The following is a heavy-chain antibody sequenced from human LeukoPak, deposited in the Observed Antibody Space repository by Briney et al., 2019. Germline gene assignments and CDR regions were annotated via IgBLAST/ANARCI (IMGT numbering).Heavy chain of an antibody. CDR3: ARGLSSSWYYFDY. D-gene: IGHD6-13*01. CDR2: IKQDGSEK. V-gene: IGHV3-7*01. Sequence: GGSLRLSCAASGFTFSSYWMIWVRQAPGKGLEGVANIKQDGSEKYYVDSVKGRFTISRDNAKNSLYLQMNSLRAEDTAVYYCARGLSSSWYYFDYWGQGTLVTVSS. J-gene: IGHJ4*02. CDR1: GFTFSSYW.